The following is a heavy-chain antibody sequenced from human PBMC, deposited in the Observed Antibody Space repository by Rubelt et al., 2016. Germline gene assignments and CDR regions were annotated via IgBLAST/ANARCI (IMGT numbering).Heavy chain of an antibody. V-gene: IGHV5-51*01. CDR3: ARVTTVTNDNWFDP. D-gene: IGHD4-17*01. Sequence: EVQLVQSGAEVKKPGESLKISCKGSGYSFTSYWIGWVRQMPGKRLEWMGTLHPGDSDTRYSPAFQGQAPISADKSISTAYLQWSSLKASDTAMYYCARVTTVTNDNWFDPWGQGTLVTVSS. CDR2: LHPGDSDT. J-gene: IGHJ5*02. CDR1: GYSFTSYW.